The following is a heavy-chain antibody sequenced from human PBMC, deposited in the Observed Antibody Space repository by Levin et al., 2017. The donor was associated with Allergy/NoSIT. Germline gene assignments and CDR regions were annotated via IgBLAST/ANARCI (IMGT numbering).Heavy chain of an antibody. J-gene: IGHJ4*02. CDR2: ISGDGGST. Sequence: GASVKVSCAASGFNFSGHAMSWVRQAPGKGLEWVSGISGDGGSTFYADSVKGRFTFSRDNSKYTLYLQMSSLRAEDTAVYYCVKDRPGYPIDYWGQGTLITVSS. CDR1: GFNFSGHA. V-gene: IGHV3-23*01. CDR3: VKDRPGYPIDY. D-gene: IGHD1-1*01.